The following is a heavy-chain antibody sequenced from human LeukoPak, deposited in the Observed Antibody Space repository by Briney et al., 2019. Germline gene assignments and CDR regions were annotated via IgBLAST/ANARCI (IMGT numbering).Heavy chain of an antibody. J-gene: IGHJ4*02. D-gene: IGHD3-22*01. Sequence: GGSLRLSCAASGFTFTSYSMNWVRQAPGKGLEWVSYISSDIRTIYYADSVEGRLTVSRDNAKNSLYLQMNSLRDEDTAVYYCARGIGYLASGSTYYFDHWGQGSLVTVSS. CDR3: ARGIGYLASGSTYYFDH. CDR2: ISSDIRTI. CDR1: GFTFTSYS. V-gene: IGHV3-48*02.